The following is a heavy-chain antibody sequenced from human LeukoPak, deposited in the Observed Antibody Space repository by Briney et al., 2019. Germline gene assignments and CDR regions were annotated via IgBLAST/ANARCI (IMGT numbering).Heavy chain of an antibody. Sequence: PSETLSLTCTVSGGSISSYYWSWIRQPPGKGLEWIGYIYYSGSPNYNPSLKSRVTISVDTSKNQFSLKLSSVTAADTAVYYCARSRWFGELSPGGLDYWGQGTLVTVSS. CDR1: GGSISSYY. CDR2: IYYSGSP. J-gene: IGHJ4*02. CDR3: ARSRWFGELSPGGLDY. D-gene: IGHD3-10*01. V-gene: IGHV4-59*01.